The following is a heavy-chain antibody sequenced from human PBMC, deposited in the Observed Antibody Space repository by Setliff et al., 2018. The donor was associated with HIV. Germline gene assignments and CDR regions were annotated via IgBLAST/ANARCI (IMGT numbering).Heavy chain of an antibody. CDR1: GYTFNNYG. CDR3: ARDILERGYYYYYMDV. CDR2: IIPIFGTA. D-gene: IGHD3-3*01. V-gene: IGHV1-69*13. Sequence: SVKVSCKASGYTFNNYGISWVRQAPGQGLEWMGGIIPIFGTANYAQKFQGRVTITADESTSTAYMELSSLRSEDTAVYYCARDILERGYYYYYMDVWGKGTTVTVSS. J-gene: IGHJ6*03.